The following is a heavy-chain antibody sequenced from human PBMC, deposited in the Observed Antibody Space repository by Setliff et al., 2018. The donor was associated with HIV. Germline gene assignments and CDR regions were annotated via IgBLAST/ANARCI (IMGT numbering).Heavy chain of an antibody. D-gene: IGHD4-17*01. CDR2: IYYTGST. CDR1: GGSVGSGSYY. V-gene: IGHV4-61*01. CDR3: VRDDYGYNGKGFDY. J-gene: IGHJ4*02. Sequence: PSETLSLTCTVSGGSVGSGSYYWSWVRQPPGKGLEWIGYIYYTGSTNYNPSLKSRLTISVDTSKNQFSLKLSSVTAADTAMYYCVRDDYGYNGKGFDYWGPGTLVTVSS.